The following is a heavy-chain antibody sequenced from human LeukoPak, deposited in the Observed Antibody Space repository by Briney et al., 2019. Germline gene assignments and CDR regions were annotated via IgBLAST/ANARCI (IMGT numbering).Heavy chain of an antibody. CDR1: GGSISSSSYY. Sequence: SETLSLTCTVSGGSISSSSYYWGWIRQPPGRGLEWIGSIYYSGSTYYNPSLKSRVTISVDTSKNQFSLKLSSVTAADTAAYYCAREWELMGLFDYWGQGTLVTVSS. J-gene: IGHJ4*02. CDR2: IYYSGST. D-gene: IGHD1-26*01. V-gene: IGHV4-39*07. CDR3: AREWELMGLFDY.